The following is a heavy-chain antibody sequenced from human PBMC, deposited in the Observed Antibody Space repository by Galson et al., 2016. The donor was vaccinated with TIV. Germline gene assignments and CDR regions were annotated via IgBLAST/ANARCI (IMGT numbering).Heavy chain of an antibody. CDR2: IYYSGST. J-gene: IGHJ1*01. Sequence: LSLTCTVSGGSISSGDYYWTWLRQPPGKGLEWIGYIYYSGSTYYNASLRSRLAISVDTSKNQFSLKLNSVTAADTAVYYCARDVVLYCTASSCLPRAFDLWGPGILVTVSS. D-gene: IGHD2-2*01. CDR1: GGSISSGDYY. CDR3: ARDVVLYCTASSCLPRAFDL. V-gene: IGHV4-30-4*01.